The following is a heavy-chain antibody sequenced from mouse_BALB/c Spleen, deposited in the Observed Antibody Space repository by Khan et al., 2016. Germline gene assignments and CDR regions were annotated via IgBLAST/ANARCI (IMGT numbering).Heavy chain of an antibody. CDR3: ARYYGNYWYFDV. J-gene: IGHJ1*01. Sequence: EVQLQESGPSLVKPSQTLSLTCSVTGDSITSGYWNWIRKFPGNKLEYMGYISYSGSTYYNPSLKSRISITRDPSKNQYYLQLNSVTTEDTATYYCARYYGNYWYFDVWGAGTTVTVSS. V-gene: IGHV3-8*02. CDR1: GDSITSGY. CDR2: ISYSGST. D-gene: IGHD2-1*01.